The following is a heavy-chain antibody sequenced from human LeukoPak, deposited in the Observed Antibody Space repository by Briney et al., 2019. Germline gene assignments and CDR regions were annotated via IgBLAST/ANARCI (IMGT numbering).Heavy chain of an antibody. Sequence: GGSLRLSCAASGFSFSNAWMTWVRQAPGKGLEWVGCIKSKIDGETTDYTEPVKGRFTISRDVSKNTLYLQMNRLKSEDTAVYYCTTYKVTTAFDLWGRGTLVTVSS. CDR2: IKSKIDGETT. J-gene: IGHJ2*01. CDR3: TTYKVTTAFDL. CDR1: GFSFSNAW. V-gene: IGHV3-15*01. D-gene: IGHD4-17*01.